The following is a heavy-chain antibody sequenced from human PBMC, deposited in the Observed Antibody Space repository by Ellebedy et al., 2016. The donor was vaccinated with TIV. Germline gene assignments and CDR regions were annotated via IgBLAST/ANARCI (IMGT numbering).Heavy chain of an antibody. J-gene: IGHJ4*02. V-gene: IGHV1-2*02. CDR1: GYTFTAYF. CDR2: INPNTGGT. CDR3: ARTIPADQASDY. Sequence: ASVKVSCKTSGYTFTAYFIHWVRQAPGQGLEWMGWINPNTGGTAFSQKFKGRVTMTRATSLTTAYLELSSLRSDDTAVYFCARTIPADQASDYWGQGTLVTVSS. D-gene: IGHD3-3*01.